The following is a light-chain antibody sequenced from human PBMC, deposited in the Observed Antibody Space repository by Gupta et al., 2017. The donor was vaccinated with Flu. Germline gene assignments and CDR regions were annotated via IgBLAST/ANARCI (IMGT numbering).Light chain of an antibody. J-gene: IGKJ1*01. CDR1: QSLLHSDGMTY. CDR2: EAT. CDR3: MQSGHFRT. V-gene: IGKV2D-29*01. Sequence: DIVMTQTPLSLSVTPGQPASISCKSSQSLLHSDGMTYFQWYLQKTGQPPQLLIYEATQRFSGVPDRFSSSGSGTDFTLKSSRVEAEDVGVYYCMQSGHFRTFGQGTKVEIK.